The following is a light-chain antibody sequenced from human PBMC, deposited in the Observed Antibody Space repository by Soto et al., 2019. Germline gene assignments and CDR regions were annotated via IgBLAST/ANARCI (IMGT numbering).Light chain of an antibody. CDR1: SSNIGANFD. CDR2: GNS. Sequence: QPVLTQPPSVSGAPGQRVTISCTGSSSNIGANFDVHWYQQVPGAAPKFLIYGNSNRPSGVPDRFSGSKSGTSASLAITGLQADDEADYYCQSYDSSLSAVVFGGGTKLTVL. V-gene: IGLV1-40*01. CDR3: QSYDSSLSAVV. J-gene: IGLJ2*01.